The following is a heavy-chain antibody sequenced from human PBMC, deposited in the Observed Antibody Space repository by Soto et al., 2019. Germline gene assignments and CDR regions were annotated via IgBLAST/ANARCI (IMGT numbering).Heavy chain of an antibody. CDR2: IIPIFGTA. CDR1: GGTFSSYA. Sequence: QVQLVQSGAEVKKPGSSVKVSCKASGGTFSSYAISWVRQAPGQGLEWMGGIIPIFGTANYAQKFQGRVTITADESTITAYMELSRLRSEDTAVYYCARKLWRLSGLAAEYGDWGQGTLVTVSS. CDR3: ARKLWRLSGLAAEYGD. D-gene: IGHD6-13*01. J-gene: IGHJ4*02. V-gene: IGHV1-69*01.